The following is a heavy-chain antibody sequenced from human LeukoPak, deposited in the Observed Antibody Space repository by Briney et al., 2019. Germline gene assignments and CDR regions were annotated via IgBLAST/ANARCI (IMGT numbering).Heavy chain of an antibody. CDR3: ARGQSTYYYGSGSYYNVRFDP. V-gene: IGHV4-34*01. CDR1: GGSFSGYY. CDR2: INHSGST. D-gene: IGHD3-10*01. Sequence: SETLSLTCAVYGGSFSGYYWSWIRQPPGKGLEWIGEINHSGSTNYNPSLKSRVTISVDTSKNQFSLKLGSVTAADTAVYYCARGQSTYYYGSGSYYNVRFDPWGQGTLVTVSS. J-gene: IGHJ5*02.